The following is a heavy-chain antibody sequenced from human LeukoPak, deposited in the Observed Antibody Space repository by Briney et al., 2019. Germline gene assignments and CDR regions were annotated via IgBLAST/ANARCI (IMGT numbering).Heavy chain of an antibody. D-gene: IGHD3-16*02. CDR3: ARFVIGRYYFDY. CDR1: GYTFTSYG. J-gene: IGHJ4*02. V-gene: IGHV1-18*01. Sequence: ASVKVSCKASGYTFTSYGISWVRQAPGQGLEWMGWISAYNGNTNYARKLQGRVTMTTDTSTSTAYMELRSLRSDDTAVYYCARFVIGRYYFDYWGQGTLVTVSS. CDR2: ISAYNGNT.